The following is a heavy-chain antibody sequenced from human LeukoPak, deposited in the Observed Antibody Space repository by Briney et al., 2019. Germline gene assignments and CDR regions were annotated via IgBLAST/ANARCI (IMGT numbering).Heavy chain of an antibody. J-gene: IGHJ5*02. CDR2: ICYSGST. Sequence: PSETLSLTCTVSGVSISSSSYCWGWIRQPPGKGLEWIGSICYSGSTFYNPSLKSRVTLSVDMSKNQFSLELSSVTAADTALYYCARTENYIPEDCFDPWGQGTLVTVSS. CDR1: GVSISSSSYC. V-gene: IGHV4-39*01. CDR3: ARTENYIPEDCFDP. D-gene: IGHD5-24*01.